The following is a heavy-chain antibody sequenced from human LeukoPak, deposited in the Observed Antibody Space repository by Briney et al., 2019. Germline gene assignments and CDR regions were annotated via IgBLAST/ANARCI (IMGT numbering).Heavy chain of an antibody. J-gene: IGHJ4*02. CDR1: GYTFTGYY. Sequence: ASVKVSCKASGYTFTGYYMHWVRQAPGQGLEWMGRINPNSGGTNYAQKFQGRVTMTRDTSIRTAYMELSRLRSDDTAVYCCARARLAYCGGDCYLPGYWGQGTLVTVSS. CDR3: ARARLAYCGGDCYLPGY. CDR2: INPNSGGT. V-gene: IGHV1-2*06. D-gene: IGHD2-21*02.